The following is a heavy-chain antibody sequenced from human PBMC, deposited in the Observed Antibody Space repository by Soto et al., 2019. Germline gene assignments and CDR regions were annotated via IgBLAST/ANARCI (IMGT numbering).Heavy chain of an antibody. CDR3: ARATETPPIVRVVVPYFFDS. CDR2: MYYSGSF. V-gene: IGHV4-31*03. D-gene: IGHD3-3*01. CDR1: GGSISGGVSY. Sequence: QVQLQESGPGLVKPSQTLSLTCTVSGGSISGGVSYWSWIRHRPGTGLEWIGSMYYSGSFYYNPSLKGRVMISSSTSTNHFSLSVSSVTAADPVIYYCARATETPPIVRVVVPYFFDSCGQGTLVTVSS. J-gene: IGHJ4*02.